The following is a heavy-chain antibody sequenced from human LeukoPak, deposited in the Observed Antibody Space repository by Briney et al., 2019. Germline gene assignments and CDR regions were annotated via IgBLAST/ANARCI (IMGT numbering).Heavy chain of an antibody. V-gene: IGHV3-30*18. CDR3: AKDGLGYYYDSSGRDAFDI. CDR1: GFTFSSYG. J-gene: IGHJ3*02. Sequence: GGSLRLSCAASGFTFSSYGMHWVCQAPGKGLEWVAVISYDGSNKYYADSVKGRFTISRDNSKNTLYLQMNSLRAEDTAVYYCAKDGLGYYYDSSGRDAFDIWGQGTMVTVSS. CDR2: ISYDGSNK. D-gene: IGHD3-22*01.